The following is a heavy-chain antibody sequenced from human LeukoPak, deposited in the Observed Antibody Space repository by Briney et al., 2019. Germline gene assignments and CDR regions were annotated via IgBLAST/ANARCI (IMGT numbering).Heavy chain of an antibody. CDR1: GFTFSSYA. CDR3: AKPLGVFGVGYNGFDM. CDR2: ISGSGGST. J-gene: IGHJ3*02. Sequence: PGGSLRLSCAASGFTFSSYAMSWVRQAPGKGLEWVSAISGSGGSTYYADSVKGRFTISRDNSKNTLYLQMNSLRAEDTAIYYCAKPLGVFGVGYNGFDMWGLGTMVTVSS. D-gene: IGHD3-3*01. V-gene: IGHV3-23*01.